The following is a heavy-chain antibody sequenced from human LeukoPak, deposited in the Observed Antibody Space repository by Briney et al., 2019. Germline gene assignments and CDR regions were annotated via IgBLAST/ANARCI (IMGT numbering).Heavy chain of an antibody. CDR3: AKGLRTGVGPYMGYHYYMDV. CDR2: ISCSGGST. V-gene: IGHV3-23*01. Sequence: GGSLRLSCAASGFTFSSYAMSWVRQAPGKGLEWVSAISCSGGSTYYADSVKGRFTISRDNSKNTLYLQMNSLRDEDTGVYYCAKGLRTGVGPYMGYHYYMDVWGKGATVTVSS. CDR1: GFTFSSYA. J-gene: IGHJ6*03. D-gene: IGHD3-16*01.